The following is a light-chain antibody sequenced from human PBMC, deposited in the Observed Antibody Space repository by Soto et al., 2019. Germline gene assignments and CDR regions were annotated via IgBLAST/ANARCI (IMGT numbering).Light chain of an antibody. Sequence: DIQMPQPPGSQSPSVEERVIITGPASQSISTYLTWYRQKPGKAPKLLIYAASTLQGGVPSRFSGSGSGTDFTLTISSLQPEDFATYYCQQSYTSPWTFGQGTKVDIK. CDR1: QSISTY. V-gene: IGKV1-39*01. J-gene: IGKJ1*01. CDR3: QQSYTSPWT. CDR2: AAS.